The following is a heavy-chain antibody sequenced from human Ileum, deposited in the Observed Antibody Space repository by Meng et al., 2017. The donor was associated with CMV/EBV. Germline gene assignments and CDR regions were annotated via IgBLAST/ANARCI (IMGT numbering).Heavy chain of an antibody. CDR2: LRYDGSNK. CDR3: AKTGSGSYVDS. J-gene: IGHJ4*02. CDR1: GFTFSSYE. Sequence: GGSLRLSCAAPGFTFSSYEMNWVRQAPGKGLEWVSFLRYDGSNKHYADSVKGRFTISRDNSENTLYLQMNSLRPEDTAVYYCAKTGSGSYVDSWGQGTLVTVSS. V-gene: IGHV3-30*02. D-gene: IGHD1-26*01.